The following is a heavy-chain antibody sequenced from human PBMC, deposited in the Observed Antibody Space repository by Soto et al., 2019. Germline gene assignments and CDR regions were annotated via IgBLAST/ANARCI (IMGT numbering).Heavy chain of an antibody. CDR3: AREFDYYDSSGYEY. CDR1: GFTFSSYG. J-gene: IGHJ4*02. Sequence: GGSLRLSCAASGFTFSSYGMHWVRQAPGKGLEWVAVIWYDGSNKYYADSVKGRFTISRDNSKNTLYLQMNSLRAEDTAVYYCAREFDYYDSSGYEYWGQGTLVTVSS. D-gene: IGHD3-22*01. CDR2: IWYDGSNK. V-gene: IGHV3-33*01.